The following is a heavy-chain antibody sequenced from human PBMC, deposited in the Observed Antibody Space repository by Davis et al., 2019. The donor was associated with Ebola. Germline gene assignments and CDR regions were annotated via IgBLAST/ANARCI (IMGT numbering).Heavy chain of an antibody. V-gene: IGHV1-18*01. J-gene: IGHJ1*01. D-gene: IGHD3-9*01. CDR2: ISLYNGHT. CDR3: ARGMTGVENPGAY. CDR1: GYSFSSYD. Sequence: ASVKVSCKASGYSFSSYDVSWVRQAPGQGLEWMGWISLYNGHTNSAEKFQGRVSLTTDTFTSTAYMELRSLRSDDTAVYYCARGMTGVENPGAYWGHGTLVTVSS.